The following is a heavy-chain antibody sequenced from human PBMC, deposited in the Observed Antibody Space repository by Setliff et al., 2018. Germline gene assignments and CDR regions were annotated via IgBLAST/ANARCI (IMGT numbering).Heavy chain of an antibody. Sequence: SETLSLTCSVSGGSINRDYWSWIRQPPGKGLEWIGYIHYSGNTNYNPSVKSRVTISVDTSKNQFSLKLSSVTAADTAVYYCVTATSARSRWYDMGWFDPWGQGTLVTVSS. J-gene: IGHJ5*02. CDR1: GGSINRDY. V-gene: IGHV4-59*08. CDR3: VTATSARSRWYDMGWFDP. D-gene: IGHD3-22*01. CDR2: IHYSGNT.